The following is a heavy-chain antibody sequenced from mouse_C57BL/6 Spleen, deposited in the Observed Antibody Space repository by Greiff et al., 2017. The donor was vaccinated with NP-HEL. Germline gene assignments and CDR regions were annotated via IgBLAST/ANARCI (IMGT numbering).Heavy chain of an antibody. J-gene: IGHJ3*01. CDR3: ARSRWGFAY. Sequence: QVQLQQSGAELVMPGASVKLSCKASGYTFTSYWMHWVKQRPGQGLEWIGEIDPSDSYTNYNQKFKGKSTLTVDKSSSTAYMQLSSLTSEDSAVYYCARSRWGFAYWSQGTLVTVSA. D-gene: IGHD1-1*02. V-gene: IGHV1-69*01. CDR2: IDPSDSYT. CDR1: GYTFTSYW.